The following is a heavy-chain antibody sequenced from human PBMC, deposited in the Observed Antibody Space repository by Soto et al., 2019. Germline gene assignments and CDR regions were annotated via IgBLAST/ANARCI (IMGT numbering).Heavy chain of an antibody. V-gene: IGHV3-21*01. CDR2: ISSSSSYI. CDR1: GFTFSSYS. Sequence: PRGSLSLACTASGFTFSSYSMNWIRQAPGKGLEWVSSISSSSSYIYYADSVKGRFTISRDNAKNSLYLQMNSLRGEDTAVYYCARDRVVVVAATDIYYYYGMEVWGQGTTVTVSS. J-gene: IGHJ6*02. D-gene: IGHD2-15*01. CDR3: ARDRVVVVAATDIYYYYGMEV.